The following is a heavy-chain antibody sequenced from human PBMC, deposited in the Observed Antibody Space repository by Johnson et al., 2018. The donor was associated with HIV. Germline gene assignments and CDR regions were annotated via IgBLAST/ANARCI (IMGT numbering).Heavy chain of an antibody. CDR3: AASPEDLRAFDI. CDR1: GFTFDDYA. Sequence: VQLVESGGGLVQPGGSLRLSCAACGFTFDDYAMHWVRQAPGKGLEWVSGISWNSGSIGYADSVKGRFTISRDNAKNSLYLQMNSLRAEDTALYYCAASPEDLRAFDIWGQGTMVTVSS. J-gene: IGHJ3*02. CDR2: ISWNSGSI. D-gene: IGHD2-15*01. V-gene: IGHV3-9*01.